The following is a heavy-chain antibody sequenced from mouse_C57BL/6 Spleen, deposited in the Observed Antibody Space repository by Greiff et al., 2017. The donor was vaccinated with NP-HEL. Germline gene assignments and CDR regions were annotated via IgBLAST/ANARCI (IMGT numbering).Heavy chain of an antibody. CDR3: ASISYGSLYAMDY. CDR1: GYTFTSYW. CDR2: IDPSDSYT. Sequence: VQLQQPGAELVKPGASVKLSCKASGYTFTSYWMQWVKQRPGQGLEWIGEIDPSDSYTNYNQKFKGKATLTVDTSSSTAYMQLSSRTSEDSAVYYCASISYGSLYAMDYWGQGTSVTVSS. D-gene: IGHD1-1*01. J-gene: IGHJ4*01. V-gene: IGHV1-50*01.